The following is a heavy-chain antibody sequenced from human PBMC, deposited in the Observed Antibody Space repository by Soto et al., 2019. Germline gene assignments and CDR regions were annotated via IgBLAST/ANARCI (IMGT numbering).Heavy chain of an antibody. CDR2: ISNDGSSK. Sequence: LRLSCEASGFSFSNYGMHWARQAPGKGLEWVATISNDGSSKYYAESVEGRFTVSRDNSNNRLYLQVSSLTTEDTAVYYCSPMYSGSYISYWGQGTRVTVSS. D-gene: IGHD1-26*01. CDR1: GFSFSNYG. V-gene: IGHV3-30*03. CDR3: SPMYSGSYISY. J-gene: IGHJ4*02.